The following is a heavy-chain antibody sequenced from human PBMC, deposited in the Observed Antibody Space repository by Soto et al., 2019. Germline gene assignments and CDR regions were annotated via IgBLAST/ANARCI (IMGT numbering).Heavy chain of an antibody. D-gene: IGHD3-10*01. Sequence: EVQVVESGGGLVKPGGSLRLSCAASGFTFSSYTMNWVRQAPGKGLEWVSSISSSSTYIYYADSLKGRFTISRDNAKNSLYLQMNSLRAEDSAVYHCARDKKLPRGSGTIYYYYGMDVWGQGTTVTVSS. CDR2: ISSSSTYI. J-gene: IGHJ6*02. CDR1: GFTFSSYT. CDR3: ARDKKLPRGSGTIYYYYGMDV. V-gene: IGHV3-21*01.